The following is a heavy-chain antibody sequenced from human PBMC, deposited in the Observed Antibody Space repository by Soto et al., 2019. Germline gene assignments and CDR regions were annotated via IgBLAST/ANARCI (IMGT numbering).Heavy chain of an antibody. V-gene: IGHV1-18*01. J-gene: IGHJ6*02. Sequence: ASVKVSCKASGYTFTSYGISWVRQAPGQGLEWMGWISAYNGNTNYAQKLQGRVTMTTDTSTSTAYMELRSLRSDDTAVYYCARDRGGITMVRGYYYGLDVWGQGTTVTVSS. D-gene: IGHD3-10*01. CDR3: ARDRGGITMVRGYYYGLDV. CDR1: GYTFTSYG. CDR2: ISAYNGNT.